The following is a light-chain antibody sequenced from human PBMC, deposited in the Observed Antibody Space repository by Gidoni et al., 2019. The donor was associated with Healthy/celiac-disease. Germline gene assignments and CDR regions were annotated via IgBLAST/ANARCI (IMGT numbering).Light chain of an antibody. CDR3: QQYNNWPPSIT. V-gene: IGKV3-15*01. J-gene: IGKJ5*01. Sequence: EIVMTQSPATLSVSPGERATLSCRASQSVSRNLAWYQQKPGQAPRLLIYGASTRATGIPARFSGSGSGTEFTLTISSLQSEEFAVYYCQQYNNWPPSITFGQGTRLEIK. CDR2: GAS. CDR1: QSVSRN.